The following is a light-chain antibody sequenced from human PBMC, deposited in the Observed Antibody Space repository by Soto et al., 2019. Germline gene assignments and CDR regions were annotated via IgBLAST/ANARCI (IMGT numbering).Light chain of an antibody. CDR2: ENT. J-gene: IGLJ1*01. CDR3: ATRDHSLGGGGV. Sequence: QSVLTQPPSLSAAPGQKVTISCSGGSSNIGNNHVSWYQHLPGTAPKLLIYENTKRPSGIPDRFSGSKSGASATLVITGLQTGDEADYYCATRDHSLGGGGVFGTGTKLTVL. V-gene: IGLV1-51*02. CDR1: SSNIGNNH.